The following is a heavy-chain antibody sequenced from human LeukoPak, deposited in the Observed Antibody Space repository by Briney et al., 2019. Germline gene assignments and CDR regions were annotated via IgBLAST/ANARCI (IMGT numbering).Heavy chain of an antibody. CDR3: ARDDYYYGSGSYYKGLDY. CDR1: GFTFSSYW. Sequence: TGGSLRLSCAASGFTFSSYWMSWVRQAPGKGLEWVANIKQDGSEKYYVDSVKGRFTISRDNAKNSLYLQMNSLRAADTAVYYCARDDYYYGSGSYYKGLDYWGQGTLVTVSS. D-gene: IGHD3-10*01. CDR2: IKQDGSEK. J-gene: IGHJ4*02. V-gene: IGHV3-7*03.